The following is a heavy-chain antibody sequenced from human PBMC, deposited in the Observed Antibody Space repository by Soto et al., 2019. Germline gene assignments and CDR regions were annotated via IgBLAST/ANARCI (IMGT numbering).Heavy chain of an antibody. V-gene: IGHV4-39*01. J-gene: IGHJ4*02. Sequence: QLQLQESGPGLVKPSETLSLTCTVSGGSTRTSSYYWGWIRQPPGKGLEWIGSIYYSGTTYYNNPSLRSRVTISIDTSNNRFSLKMTSVTAADTAMYYCARHYYGDLIDYWGQGPLVIVSS. D-gene: IGHD3-10*01. CDR3: ARHYYGDLIDY. CDR1: GGSTRTSSYY. CDR2: IYYSGTT.